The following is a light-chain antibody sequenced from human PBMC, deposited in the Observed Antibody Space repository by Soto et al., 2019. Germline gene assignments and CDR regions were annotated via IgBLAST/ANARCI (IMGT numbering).Light chain of an antibody. J-gene: IGLJ1*01. Sequence: QSVLTQPASVSGSPGQSITISCTGTSSDVGGYNYVSWYQHHPGKAPKLMIYEVSNRPSGVSNRFSGSKSGNTASLTISGLQAEDEADYYCCSYTSTSTRVFGSGTKLTVL. V-gene: IGLV2-14*01. CDR2: EVS. CDR1: SSDVGGYNY. CDR3: CSYTSTSTRV.